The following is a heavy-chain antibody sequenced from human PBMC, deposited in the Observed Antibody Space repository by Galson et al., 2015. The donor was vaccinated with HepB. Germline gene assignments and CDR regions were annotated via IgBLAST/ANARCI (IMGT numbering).Heavy chain of an antibody. V-gene: IGHV3-53*01. D-gene: IGHD3-3*01. J-gene: IGHJ4*02. CDR1: GFTVSSNY. CDR2: IYSGGST. Sequence: SLRLSCAASGFTVSSNYISWVRQAPGKGLEWVSVIYSGGSTYYADSVKGRFTISRDNSKNTLYLQMNSLRAEDTAVYYCASNGVHDFWSGYLLSLWGQGTLVTVSS. CDR3: ASNGVHDFWSGYLLSL.